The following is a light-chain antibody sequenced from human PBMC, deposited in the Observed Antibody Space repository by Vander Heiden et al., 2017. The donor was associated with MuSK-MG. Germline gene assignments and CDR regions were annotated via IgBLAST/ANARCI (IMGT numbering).Light chain of an antibody. Sequence: ESVLTQSPGTLSLSPGERATLSCRASQSVSSTYLAWYQQKPGQAPRLLIYGASSRATGIPDRFSGSGSGTDFTLTISRLEPEDSAVYYCQQDGSSPYTFGQGTKLEIK. CDR2: GAS. V-gene: IGKV3-20*01. J-gene: IGKJ2*01. CDR3: QQDGSSPYT. CDR1: QSVSSTY.